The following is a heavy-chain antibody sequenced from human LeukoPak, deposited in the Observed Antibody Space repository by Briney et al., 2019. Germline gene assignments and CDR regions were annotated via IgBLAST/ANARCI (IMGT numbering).Heavy chain of an antibody. J-gene: IGHJ5*02. Sequence: PSETLSLTCAVSGGSISSYYWRWVRQPPGKGLEWVGDIYYSGRTNYNPSLKSRVTIPVDTSKNQFSLNLSSVPAADTAVYYCARSPRGDYYGSGIIRWFDPWGQGTLVTVSS. CDR2: IYYSGRT. V-gene: IGHV4-59*08. D-gene: IGHD3-10*01. CDR3: ARSPRGDYYGSGIIRWFDP. CDR1: GGSISSYY.